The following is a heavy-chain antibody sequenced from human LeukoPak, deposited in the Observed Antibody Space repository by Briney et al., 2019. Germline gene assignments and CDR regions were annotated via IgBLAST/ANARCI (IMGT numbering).Heavy chain of an antibody. CDR3: ARVWGITIFGVANKYNWLDP. J-gene: IGHJ5*02. Sequence: SETLSLTCAVYGGSFSGYYWGWIRQPPGKGLEWIGSIYYSGSTYYNPSLKSRVTISVDTSKNQFSLKLSSVTAADTAVYYCARVWGITIFGVANKYNWLDPWGQGTLVTVSS. D-gene: IGHD3-3*01. CDR1: GGSFSGYY. CDR2: IYYSGST. V-gene: IGHV4-34*01.